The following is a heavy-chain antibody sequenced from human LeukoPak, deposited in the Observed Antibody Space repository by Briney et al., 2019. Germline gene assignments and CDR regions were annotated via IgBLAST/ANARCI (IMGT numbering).Heavy chain of an antibody. D-gene: IGHD3-3*01. CDR2: IYYSGST. Sequence: PSETLSLTCTVSGGSISSGDYYWSWIRQPPGKGLEWIGYIYYSGSTYYNPSLKSRVTISVDTSKNQFSLKLSSVTAADTAVYYCARDSHYDFWSGYRQPYYFDYWGQGTLVTVSS. J-gene: IGHJ4*02. CDR3: ARDSHYDFWSGYRQPYYFDY. CDR1: GGSISSGDYY. V-gene: IGHV4-30-4*08.